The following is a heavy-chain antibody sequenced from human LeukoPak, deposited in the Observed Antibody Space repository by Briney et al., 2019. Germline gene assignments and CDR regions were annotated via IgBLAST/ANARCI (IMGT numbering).Heavy chain of an antibody. CDR1: GGSISSYY. J-gene: IGHJ4*02. D-gene: IGHD2/OR15-2a*01. CDR3: ARGPNRYYFDY. V-gene: IGHV4-59*01. Sequence: PSETLSLTCTVSGGSISSYYWSWFRQPPGKGLEWTGYIYYSGRTNYNPSLKSRVTISVDTSKNQFSLKLSSVTAADTAVYYCARGPNRYYFDYWGQGTLVTVSS. CDR2: IYYSGRT.